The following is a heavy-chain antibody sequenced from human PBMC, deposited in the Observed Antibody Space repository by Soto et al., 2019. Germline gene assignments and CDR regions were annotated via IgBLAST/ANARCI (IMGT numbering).Heavy chain of an antibody. D-gene: IGHD2-2*02. Sequence: QVQLVQSGTEVKKPGASVRVSCKASGYNFIDNYIHWVRQAPGQGLEWMGWINPYGGDTKYGQTFQGRFTITRDPSISSAYMELSRLTSDDMAVYFCGNLLRLSGTIPGTGFGWFAPWGQGTLVTVSS. CDR2: INPYGGDT. J-gene: IGHJ5*02. V-gene: IGHV1-2*02. CDR1: GYNFIDNY. CDR3: GNLLRLSGTIPGTGFGWFAP.